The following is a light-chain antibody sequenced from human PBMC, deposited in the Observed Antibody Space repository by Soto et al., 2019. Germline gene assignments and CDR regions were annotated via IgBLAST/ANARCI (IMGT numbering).Light chain of an antibody. CDR1: QGVSSNY. CDR2: GAS. CDR3: QQYGSSPQT. J-gene: IGKJ1*01. V-gene: IGKV3-20*01. Sequence: EIVLTQAPATLSLSPGERATLSCRASQGVSSNYFACYQQTPRQAPRLLIYGASSSATGLPDRFSGSGSGTDFPLTISRLEPEDFAVYYCQQYGSSPQTFGQGTKVDIK.